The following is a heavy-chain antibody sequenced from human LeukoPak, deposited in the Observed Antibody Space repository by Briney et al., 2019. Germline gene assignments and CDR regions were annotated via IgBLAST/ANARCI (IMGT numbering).Heavy chain of an antibody. CDR2: ISSSSSTI. Sequence: GGSLRFSCAASGFTFSSYSMNWVRQAPGKGLEWVSYISSSSSTIYYADSVKGRFTISRGNAKNSLYLQMNSLRAEDTAVYYCASTTVTTKIVGFDYWGQGTLVTVSS. D-gene: IGHD4-17*01. CDR1: GFTFSSYS. CDR3: ASTTVTTKIVGFDY. J-gene: IGHJ4*02. V-gene: IGHV3-48*01.